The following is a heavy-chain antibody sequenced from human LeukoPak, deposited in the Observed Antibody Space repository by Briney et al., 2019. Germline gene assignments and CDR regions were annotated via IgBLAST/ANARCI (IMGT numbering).Heavy chain of an antibody. CDR3: AGVSGSYLLDY. CDR1: GYSFTSYW. Sequence: GESLKISCKGSGYSFTSYWIGWVGQMPGKGLGWMGIIYPGDSDTRYRRSFQGQVTISADKSISKAYLQWSSVKASDTAMYYCAGVSGSYLLDYWGQGTLVTVSS. D-gene: IGHD1-26*01. V-gene: IGHV5-51*01. CDR2: IYPGDSDT. J-gene: IGHJ4*02.